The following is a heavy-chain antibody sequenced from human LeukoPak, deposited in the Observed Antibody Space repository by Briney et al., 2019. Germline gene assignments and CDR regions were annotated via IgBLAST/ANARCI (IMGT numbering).Heavy chain of an antibody. J-gene: IGHJ2*01. V-gene: IGHV3-21*01. D-gene: IGHD3-9*01. CDR2: ISSSSSYI. CDR3: ARDLLRYFDWPQTEYFDL. CDR1: GFTFSSYS. Sequence: GGSLRLSCAASGFTFSSYSMNWVRQAPGKGLEWVSSISSSSSYIYYADSVKGRFTISRDNAKNSLYLQMNSLRAEDTAVYYCARDLLRYFDWPQTEYFDLWGRGTLVTVSS.